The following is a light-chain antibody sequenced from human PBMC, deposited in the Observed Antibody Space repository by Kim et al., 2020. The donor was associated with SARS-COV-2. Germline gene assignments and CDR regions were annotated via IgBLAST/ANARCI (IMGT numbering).Light chain of an antibody. CDR3: QKCDSAPWT. CDR1: QDINNC. V-gene: IGKV1-27*01. CDR2: AAS. J-gene: IGKJ1*01. Sequence: ASVGDRDTITCRAGQDINNCLAWFQLKTGKAPKLLSCAASALQPGVPSRFSGSGSGTDFTLTVTSLQPEDVATYYCQKCDSAPWTFGQGTKVDIK.